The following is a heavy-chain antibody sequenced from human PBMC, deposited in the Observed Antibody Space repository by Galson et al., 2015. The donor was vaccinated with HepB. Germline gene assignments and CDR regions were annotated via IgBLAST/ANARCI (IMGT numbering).Heavy chain of an antibody. Sequence: SVKVSCKASGDTFTSYAMRWVRQAPGQGLEWMGGIIPGFGKTKYSQKFQGRVTITRDTSTSTAYMELSSLRSEDTAVYYCAREGGFRRVTQPSYLDYWGQGTLVTVSS. CDR3: AREGGFRRVTQPSYLDY. V-gene: IGHV1-3*01. J-gene: IGHJ4*02. CDR2: IIPGFGKT. D-gene: IGHD3-10*01. CDR1: GDTFTSYA.